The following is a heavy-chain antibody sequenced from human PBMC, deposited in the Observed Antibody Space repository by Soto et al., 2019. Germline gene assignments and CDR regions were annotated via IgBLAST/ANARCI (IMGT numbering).Heavy chain of an antibody. CDR2: ISAYNGNT. V-gene: IGHV1-18*01. J-gene: IGHJ6*02. CDR3: ALYCGGDCYSFYYYGMDV. D-gene: IGHD2-21*02. Sequence: QVQLVQSGAEVKKPGASVKVSCKASGYTFTSYGISWVRQAPGQGLEWMGWISAYNGNTNYAQKLQGRVTRTTDTSTSTAYMELRSLRSDDTAVYYCALYCGGDCYSFYYYGMDVWGQGTTVTVSS. CDR1: GYTFTSYG.